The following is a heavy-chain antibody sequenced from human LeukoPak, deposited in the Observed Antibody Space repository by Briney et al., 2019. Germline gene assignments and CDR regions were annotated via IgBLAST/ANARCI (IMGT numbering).Heavy chain of an antibody. CDR3: ARDVPAYYYDSSGYTDAFDI. V-gene: IGHV3-33*01. CDR2: IWYDGSNK. D-gene: IGHD3-22*01. CDR1: GFTFSSYG. Sequence: GRSLRLSCAASGFTFSSYGMHWVRQAPGKGLEWVAVIWYDGSNKYYADSVKGRFTISRDNSKNTLYLQMNSLRAEDTAVYYCARDVPAYYYDSSGYTDAFDIWGQGTMVTVSS. J-gene: IGHJ3*02.